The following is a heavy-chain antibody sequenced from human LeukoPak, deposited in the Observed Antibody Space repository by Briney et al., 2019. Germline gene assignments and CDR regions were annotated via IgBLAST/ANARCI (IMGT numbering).Heavy chain of an antibody. CDR2: IYYSGNT. V-gene: IGHV4-59*01. Sequence: SESLSLTCTVSGGSISSFYWSWIRQPPGKGLEWSGYIYYSGNTNYNPSLKNRVTISVDTSKNQFSLKLSSVTAADTAVYYCARGYSGSYGRFDYWGQGTLATVSS. CDR1: GGSISSFY. J-gene: IGHJ4*02. D-gene: IGHD1-26*01. CDR3: ARGYSGSYGRFDY.